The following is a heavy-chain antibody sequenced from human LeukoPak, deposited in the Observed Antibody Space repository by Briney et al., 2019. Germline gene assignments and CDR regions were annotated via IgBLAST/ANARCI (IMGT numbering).Heavy chain of an antibody. D-gene: IGHD6-19*01. J-gene: IGHJ4*02. Sequence: PGGSLRLSCAASGFSFSNAWMTWLRQAPGKGLEWVSRIKSKIDGGTTTYAAPVNGRFIISRDDSKDTLYLQMNSLKIEDTAVYYCTTDPAENFDYWGQGTLDTVSS. CDR3: TTDPAENFDY. CDR2: IKSKIDGGTT. CDR1: GFSFSNAW. V-gene: IGHV3-15*01.